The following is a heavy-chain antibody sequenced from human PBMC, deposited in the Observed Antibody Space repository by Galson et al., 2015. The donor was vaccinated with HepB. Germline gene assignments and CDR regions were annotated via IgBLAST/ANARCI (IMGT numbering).Heavy chain of an antibody. CDR3: AKDTNDYVWGGLLD. J-gene: IGHJ4*02. D-gene: IGHD3-16*01. Sequence: SLRLSCAASGFTFDDYAMHWVRQAPGKGLEWVSGISWNSGSIGYADSVKGRFTISRDNAKNSLYLQMNSLRAEDTALYYCAKDTNDYVWGGLLDWGQGTLVTVSS. CDR1: GFTFDDYA. CDR2: ISWNSGSI. V-gene: IGHV3-9*01.